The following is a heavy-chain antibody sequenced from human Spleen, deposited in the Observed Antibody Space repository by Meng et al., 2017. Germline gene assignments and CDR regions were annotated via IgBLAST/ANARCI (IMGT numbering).Heavy chain of an antibody. V-gene: IGHV3-15*01. CDR1: GLSFTDAW. D-gene: IGHD6-13*01. J-gene: IGHJ4*02. Sequence: EGEVVESGGGLLKPGGSLRLSCVASGLSFTDAWMSWVRQAPGKGLEWVGRIKRNSDGGTIDYAAPVKGRFTISRDDSKNTLYLQMDSLITEDTAVYFCATGAAAADHWGQGTLVTVSS. CDR3: ATGAAAADH. CDR2: IKRNSDGGTI.